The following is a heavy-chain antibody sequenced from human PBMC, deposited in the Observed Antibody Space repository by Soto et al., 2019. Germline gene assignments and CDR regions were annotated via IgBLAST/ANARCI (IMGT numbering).Heavy chain of an antibody. CDR2: INAGNGNT. CDR3: ARESRAHYGMDV. D-gene: IGHD6-13*01. J-gene: IGHJ6*02. V-gene: IGHV1-3*01. Sequence: ASVKVSCKASGYTFTSYAMLWVRQAPGQRLEWMGWINAGNGNTKYSQKFQGRVTITRDTSASTAYMELSSLRSEDTAVYYCARESRAHYGMDVWGQGTTVTVSS. CDR1: GYTFTSYA.